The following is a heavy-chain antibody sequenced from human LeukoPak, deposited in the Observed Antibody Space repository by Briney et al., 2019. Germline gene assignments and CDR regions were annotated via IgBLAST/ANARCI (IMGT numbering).Heavy chain of an antibody. CDR3: ARGNTVSLPGDRRAWYYGMDV. CDR2: INPSGGST. V-gene: IGHV1-46*01. J-gene: IGHJ6*02. Sequence: ASVKVSCKASGYTFTSYYMHWVRQAPGQGLEWMGIINPSGGSTSYAQKFQGRVTMTRDTSTSTVYMELSSLRSEDTAVYYCARGNTVSLPGDRRAWYYGMDVWGQGTLVTVSS. CDR1: GYTFTSYY. D-gene: IGHD7-27*01.